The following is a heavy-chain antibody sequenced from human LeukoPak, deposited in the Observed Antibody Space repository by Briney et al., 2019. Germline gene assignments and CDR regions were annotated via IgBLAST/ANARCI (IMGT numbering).Heavy chain of an antibody. CDR1: GGTFSSYA. V-gene: IGHV3-30-3*01. D-gene: IGHD6-13*01. CDR2: ISYDGSNK. Sequence: SCKASGGTFSSYAMHWVRQAPGKGLEWVAVISYDGSNKYYADSVKGRFTISRDNSKNTLYLQMNSLRAEDTAVYYCARDPRSSWYADVWGQGTTVTVSS. J-gene: IGHJ6*02. CDR3: ARDPRSSWYADV.